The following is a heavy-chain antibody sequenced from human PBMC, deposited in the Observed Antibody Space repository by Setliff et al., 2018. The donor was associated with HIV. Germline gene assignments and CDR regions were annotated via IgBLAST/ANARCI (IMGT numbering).Heavy chain of an antibody. CDR1: GGSISSGGYY. J-gene: IGHJ4*02. CDR2: IYYTGST. D-gene: IGHD3-22*01. Sequence: PSETLSLTCTVSGGSISSGGYYWSWIRQHPGKGLEWIGYIYYTGSTYYNPSLKSRVTISVDTSKNPFSLKLSSVTAADTAVYYCARAGDYYDTSGYYNWGQGTLVTVSS. CDR3: ARAGDYYDTSGYYN. V-gene: IGHV4-31*03.